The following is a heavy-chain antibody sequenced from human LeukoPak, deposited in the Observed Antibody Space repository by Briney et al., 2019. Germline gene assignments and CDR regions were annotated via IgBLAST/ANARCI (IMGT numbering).Heavy chain of an antibody. CDR1: GFTFSSYS. D-gene: IGHD6-6*01. V-gene: IGHV3-21*01. CDR3: ARVYRRSSGAFDM. CDR2: ISSSSSYI. Sequence: GGSLRLSCSASGFTFSSYSRNWVRQAPGKGLEWVSSISSSSSYISYAHSVKGRFTISRDNAKNSLYLQMNSLRAGDTAVCYCARVYRRSSGAFDMWGQGTMVSVSS. J-gene: IGHJ3*02.